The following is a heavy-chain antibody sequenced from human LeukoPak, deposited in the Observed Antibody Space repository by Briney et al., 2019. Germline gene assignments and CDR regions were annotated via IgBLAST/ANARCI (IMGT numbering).Heavy chain of an antibody. CDR2: IYSGGST. Sequence: GGSLTLSCAASGFTVSSNHMSWVRQAPGKGLKWVSVIYSGGSTDYADSVKGRFTISRDNLKNTLYLQMNSLRAEDTAVYYCARGPAGYNWGQGTLVTFSS. CDR3: ARGPAGYN. V-gene: IGHV3-53*01. CDR1: GFTVSSNH. J-gene: IGHJ4*02. D-gene: IGHD1-1*01.